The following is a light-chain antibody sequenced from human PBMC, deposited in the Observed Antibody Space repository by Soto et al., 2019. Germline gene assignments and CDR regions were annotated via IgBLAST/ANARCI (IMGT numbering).Light chain of an antibody. Sequence: EIVMTQSPATLSVSPGERATLSCRASQSVSSKLAWFQQKPGQAPSLLIYGVSTRATGVPVRFSGSGSGTEFTLTINSLQSEDFATYYCQQLNSYPLTFGPGTTVDIK. J-gene: IGKJ3*01. CDR1: QSVSSK. V-gene: IGKV3-15*01. CDR3: QQLNSYPLT. CDR2: GVS.